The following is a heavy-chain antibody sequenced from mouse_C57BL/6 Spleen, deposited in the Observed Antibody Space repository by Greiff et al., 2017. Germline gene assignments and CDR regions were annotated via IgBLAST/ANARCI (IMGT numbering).Heavy chain of an antibody. CDR1: GYSFTDYN. CDR3: ARQGGLLYYFDY. J-gene: IGHJ2*01. Sequence: EVHLVESGPELVKPGASVKISCKASGYSFTDYNMNWVKQSNGKSLEWIGVINPNYGTTSYNQKFKGKATLTVDQSSSTAYMQLNSLTSEDSAVYYCARQGGLLYYFDYWGQGTTLTVSS. D-gene: IGHD1-1*01. CDR2: INPNYGTT. V-gene: IGHV1-39*01.